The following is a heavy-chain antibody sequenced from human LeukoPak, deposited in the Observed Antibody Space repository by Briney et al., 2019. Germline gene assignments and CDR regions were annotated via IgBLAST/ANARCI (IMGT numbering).Heavy chain of an antibody. CDR2: INSDGSAT. J-gene: IGHJ6*02. CDR3: ASDSPYYGMDV. V-gene: IGHV3-74*01. Sequence: GGSLRLSCAASGFPFSSYCMHWVRQAPGKGLLWVSRINSDGSATIYADSVRGRFTISRDNAKNTLYLQMSGLRVEDTAVYHCASDSPYYGMDVWGQGTTVTVSS. CDR1: GFPFSSYC.